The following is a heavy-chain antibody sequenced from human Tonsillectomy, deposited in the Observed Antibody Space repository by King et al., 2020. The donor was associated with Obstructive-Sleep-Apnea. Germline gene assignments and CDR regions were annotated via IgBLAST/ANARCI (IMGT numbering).Heavy chain of an antibody. CDR2: IIPILGIA. D-gene: IGHD3-22*01. V-gene: IGHV1-69*10. CDR1: GGTFSSYA. J-gene: IGHJ1*01. CDR3: ASYDSSGYYARIRFQH. Sequence: QLVQSGAEVKKPGSSVKVSCKASGGTFSSYAISWVRQATGQGLEWMGGIIPILGIANYAQKFQGRVTITADKSTSTAYMELSSLRSEDTAVYYCASYDSSGYYARIRFQHWGQGTLVTVSS.